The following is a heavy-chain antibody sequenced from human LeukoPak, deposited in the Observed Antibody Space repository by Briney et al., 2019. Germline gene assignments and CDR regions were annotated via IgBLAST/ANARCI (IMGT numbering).Heavy chain of an antibody. CDR3: AKDLVTYDSSGYLYFDY. J-gene: IGHJ4*02. CDR2: IWFDGSNK. D-gene: IGHD3-22*01. CDR1: GFTFSSNG. V-gene: IGHV3-30*02. Sequence: GGSLRLSCAASGFTFSSNGMHWVRQAPGKGLEWVAVIWFDGSNKYYADSVKGRFTISRDNSKNTLYLQMNSLRAEDTAVYYCAKDLVTYDSSGYLYFDYWGQGTLVTVSS.